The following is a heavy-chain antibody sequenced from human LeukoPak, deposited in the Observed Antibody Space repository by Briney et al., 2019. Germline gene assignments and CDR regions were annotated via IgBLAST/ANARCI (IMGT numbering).Heavy chain of an antibody. CDR2: ISPSGGTT. V-gene: IGHV1-46*01. CDR1: GYTFTSNY. CDR3: ARDNSVRDEAWWFNP. J-gene: IGHJ5*02. Sequence: GASVKVSCKAFGYTFTSNYMHWVRQAPGQGPEWMGVISPSGGTTTYAQKFQGRVTLTRDMSTSTDYLGLSSLRSEDTAVYYCARDNSVRDEAWWFNPWGQGTLVTVSS. D-gene: IGHD5-24*01.